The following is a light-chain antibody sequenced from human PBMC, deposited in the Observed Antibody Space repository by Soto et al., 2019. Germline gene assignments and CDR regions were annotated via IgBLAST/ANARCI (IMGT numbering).Light chain of an antibody. CDR3: HPSYSRVP. Sequence: EIPVTQSPSTLSASVGDGVTITCRASQSISTRLAWYQQKPGKATNLLIYAASTLQDGAPSRISGSGSGTYFTLTINSLQPEDIASYYCHPSYSRVPFGQGTKVAI. V-gene: IGKV1-39*01. CDR2: AAS. CDR1: QSISTR. J-gene: IGKJ1*01.